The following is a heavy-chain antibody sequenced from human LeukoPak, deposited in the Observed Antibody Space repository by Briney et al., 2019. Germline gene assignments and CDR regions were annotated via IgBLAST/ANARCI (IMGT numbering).Heavy chain of an antibody. V-gene: IGHV3-66*01. D-gene: IGHD6-13*01. J-gene: IGHJ4*02. Sequence: GGSLRLSCAASGFTFSSYSMSWVRQAPGKGLEWVSVIYSGGSTYYADSVKGRFTISRDNSKNTLYLQMNSLRAEDTAVYYCARVGVESSSWFLDYWGQGTLVTVSS. CDR2: IYSGGST. CDR1: GFTFSSYS. CDR3: ARVGVESSSWFLDY.